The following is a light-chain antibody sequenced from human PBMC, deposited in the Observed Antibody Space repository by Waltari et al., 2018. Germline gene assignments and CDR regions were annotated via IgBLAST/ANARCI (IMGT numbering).Light chain of an antibody. J-gene: IGLJ3*02. CDR2: EVR. CDR3: SSYTSTNTLV. CDR1: SSDVGGYNF. V-gene: IGLV2-14*01. Sequence: QSALTQPASVSGSPGQSITISCTGTSSDVGGYNFVSWYQQHPGKAPKFMIYEVRNRPSGVSNRFLGSKSGNTASLTISGLQAEDEADYYCSSYTSTNTLVFGGGTKLTVL.